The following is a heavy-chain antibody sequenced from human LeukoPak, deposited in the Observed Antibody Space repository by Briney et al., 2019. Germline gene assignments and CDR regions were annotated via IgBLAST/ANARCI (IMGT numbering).Heavy chain of an antibody. CDR1: GFTFSSYG. Sequence: GGSLRLSCAASGFTFSSYGMHWVRQAPGKGLEWVAVIWYDGSNKYYADSVKGRFTISRDNSKNTLYLQMNSLRAEDTAVYYCAKDLLIYSSGPYYMDVWGKGTTVTVSS. J-gene: IGHJ6*03. CDR2: IWYDGSNK. V-gene: IGHV3-30*02. D-gene: IGHD6-19*01. CDR3: AKDLLIYSSGPYYMDV.